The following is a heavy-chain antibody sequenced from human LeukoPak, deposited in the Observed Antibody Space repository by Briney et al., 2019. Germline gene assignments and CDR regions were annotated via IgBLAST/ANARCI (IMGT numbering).Heavy chain of an antibody. CDR2: IKEDGSEK. Sequence: GGSLRLSCAASGFTFRVYCMNWVRQAPGKGLEWVATIKEDGSEKYYVDSVRGRFTISRDNAENSLYLQMNSLRADDTAVYYCARVVTGDTNRFDPWGQGTLVTVSS. CDR1: GFTFRVYC. J-gene: IGHJ5*02. CDR3: ARVVTGDTNRFDP. V-gene: IGHV3-7*05. D-gene: IGHD2-21*01.